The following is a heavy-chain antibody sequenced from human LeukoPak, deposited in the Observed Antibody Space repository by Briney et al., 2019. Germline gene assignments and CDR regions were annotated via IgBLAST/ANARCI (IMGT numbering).Heavy chain of an antibody. CDR3: AKGHDSSGFLDAFDI. CDR1: GFTFSSCG. V-gene: IGHV3-30*18. D-gene: IGHD3-22*01. Sequence: GGSLRLSCAASGFTFSSCGMHWVRQAPGKGLEWVAVISYDGSNKYYADSVKGRFTISRDNSKSTLYLQMNSLRAEDTAVYYCAKGHDSSGFLDAFDIWGQGTMVSVSS. CDR2: ISYDGSNK. J-gene: IGHJ3*02.